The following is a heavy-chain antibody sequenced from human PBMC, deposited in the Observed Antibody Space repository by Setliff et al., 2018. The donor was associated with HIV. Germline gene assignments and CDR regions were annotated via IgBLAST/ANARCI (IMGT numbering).Heavy chain of an antibody. J-gene: IGHJ4*02. D-gene: IGHD3-10*01. V-gene: IGHV3-15*01. CDR1: GLTFSNAY. CDR3: ARGAGAGPNFHFDS. Sequence: PGGSLRLSCAVSGLTFSNAYITWVRQAPGKGLEWVAVIRSKTYGGTTDFAAPVKGRFTISGDDSKNTLYLQIDSLKAEDTAVYYCARGAGAGPNFHFDSWGQGTLVTVSS. CDR2: IRSKTYGGTT.